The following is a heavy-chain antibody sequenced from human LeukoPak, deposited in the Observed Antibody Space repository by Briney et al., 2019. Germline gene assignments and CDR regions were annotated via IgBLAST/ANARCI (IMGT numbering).Heavy chain of an antibody. D-gene: IGHD3-10*01. CDR1: GGTFNSYA. J-gene: IGHJ4*02. V-gene: IGHV1-69*05. CDR3: AIEDGDSMLRGVTPH. CDR2: IMFQYGTA. Sequence: ASVKVSCKASGGTFNSYAISWVRQAPGQGLEWMGRIMFQYGTANFAQKFRGRVTITTDDSTRTGYMELSSLKSEDTARYYCAIEDGDSMLRGVTPHWGQGTLVTVSS.